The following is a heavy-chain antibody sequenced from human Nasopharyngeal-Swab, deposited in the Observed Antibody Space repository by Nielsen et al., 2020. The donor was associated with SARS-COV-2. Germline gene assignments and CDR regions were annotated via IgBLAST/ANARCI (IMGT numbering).Heavy chain of an antibody. V-gene: IGHV3-53*01. CDR2: IYSGGST. CDR3: ARDSVSGYGHGY. D-gene: IGHD5-12*01. J-gene: IGHJ4*02. Sequence: WIRQPSGKGLEWVSVIYSGGSTYYADSVKGRFTISRDNSKNTLYLQMNSLRAEDTAVYYCARDSVSGYGHGYWGQGTLVTVSS.